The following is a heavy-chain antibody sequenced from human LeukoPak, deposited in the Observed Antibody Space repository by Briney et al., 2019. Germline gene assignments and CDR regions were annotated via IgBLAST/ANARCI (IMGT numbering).Heavy chain of an antibody. CDR2: IYTSGST. D-gene: IGHD6-6*01. CDR3: ARAPEAARHERGDYFDY. V-gene: IGHV4-39*07. Sequence: PSETLSLTCTVSGGSISSNSYYWGWIRQPPGKGLEWIGRIYTSGSTNYNPSLKSRVTISVDTSKNQFSLKLSSVTAADTAVYYCARAPEAARHERGDYFDYWGQGTLVTVSS. CDR1: GGSISSNSYY. J-gene: IGHJ4*02.